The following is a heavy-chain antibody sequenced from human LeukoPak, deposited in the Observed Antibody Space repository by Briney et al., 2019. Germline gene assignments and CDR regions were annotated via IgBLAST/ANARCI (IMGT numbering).Heavy chain of an antibody. D-gene: IGHD1-1*01. J-gene: IGHJ4*02. CDR3: ARDPRTVRI. Sequence: PGGSLRLSCAASGFTFSNYNMHWVRQAPGKGLEWVSYITSSSTDRYADSVKGRFTISRDNAKNLLYLQMDSVRVEDTAIYYCARDPRTVRIWGQGTLVTVSS. CDR2: ITSSSTD. CDR1: GFTFSNYN. V-gene: IGHV3-21*05.